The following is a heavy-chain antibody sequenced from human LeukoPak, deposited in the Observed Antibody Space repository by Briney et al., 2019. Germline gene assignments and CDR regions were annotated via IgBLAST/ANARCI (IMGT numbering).Heavy chain of an antibody. D-gene: IGHD2-21*02. V-gene: IGHV5-51*01. CDR1: GYSFTTYW. Sequence: GESLKISCKGSGYSFTTYWIGWVRQIPGKGLEWMGIIYPGDSDIRYSPSFQGQVTISADKSISTAYLQWSSLKASDTAMYYCARRSYCGGDCYSDYWGQGTLVTVSS. CDR3: ARRSYCGGDCYSDY. J-gene: IGHJ4*02. CDR2: IYPGDSDI.